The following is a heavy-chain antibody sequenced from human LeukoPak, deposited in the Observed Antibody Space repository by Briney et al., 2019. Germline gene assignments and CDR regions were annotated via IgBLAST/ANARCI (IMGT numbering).Heavy chain of an antibody. CDR1: GGSISSSNW. CDR3: ARHVYQLPGD. CDR2: IYHSGST. D-gene: IGHD2-2*01. J-gene: IGHJ4*02. V-gene: IGHV4-4*02. Sequence: PSGTLSLTCAVSGGSISSSNWWSWVRQPPGKGLEWIGEIYHSGSTYYNPSLKSRVTISVDTSKNQFSLKLSSVTAADTAVYYCARHVYQLPGDWGQGTLVTVSS.